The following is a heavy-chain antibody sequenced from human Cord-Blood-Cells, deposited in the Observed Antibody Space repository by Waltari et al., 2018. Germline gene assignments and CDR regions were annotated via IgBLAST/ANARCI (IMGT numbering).Heavy chain of an antibody. CDR1: GGTFSSYA. J-gene: IGHJ3*02. V-gene: IGHV1-69*01. Sequence: QVQLVQSGAEVKKPGSSVKVSCKASGGTFSSYAISWVRQAPGQGLEWMGGIIPIFGPANYAQKFQGRVTITADESTSTAYMELSSLRSEDTAVYYCARICTSCYGGDDAFDIWGQGTMVTVSS. D-gene: IGHD2-2*01. CDR3: ARICTSCYGGDDAFDI. CDR2: IIPIFGPA.